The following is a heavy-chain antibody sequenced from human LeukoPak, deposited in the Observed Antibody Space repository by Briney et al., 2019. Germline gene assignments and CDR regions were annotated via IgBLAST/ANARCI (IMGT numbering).Heavy chain of an antibody. CDR3: ASELVVVIIRTRYYYGMDV. V-gene: IGHV4-30-2*01. CDR2: TYQSGST. Sequence: SQTLSLTCAVSGASISSGGYSWSWIRQPPGRGLEWTGYTYQSGSTYYTPSLKSRVTISVDRSKNQFSLKLSSVTAADTAVYYCASELVVVIIRTRYYYGMDVWGQGTTVTVSS. J-gene: IGHJ6*02. CDR1: GASISSGGYS. D-gene: IGHD3-22*01.